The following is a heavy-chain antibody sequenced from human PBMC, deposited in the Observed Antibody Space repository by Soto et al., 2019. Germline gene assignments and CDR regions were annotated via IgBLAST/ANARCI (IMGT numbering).Heavy chain of an antibody. V-gene: IGHV3-30*18. J-gene: IGHJ4*02. CDR1: GLTFSSFA. D-gene: IGHD3-22*01. CDR3: AKGDSAFYDH. CDR2: ISFDGTKE. Sequence: GSLRLSCTASGLTFSSFAMHWVRQAPGKGLEWVALISFDGTKEYYADSVKGRFTISRDNSKNTLYLQINSLRAEDTAVFYCAKGDSAFYDHWGQGTLVTVSS.